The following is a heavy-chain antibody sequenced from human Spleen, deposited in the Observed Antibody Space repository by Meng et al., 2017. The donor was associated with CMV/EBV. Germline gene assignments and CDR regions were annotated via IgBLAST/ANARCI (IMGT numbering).Heavy chain of an antibody. Sequence: YYMSWIRQAPGKGLEWVSYISSSGSTIYYADSVEGRFTISRDNAKNSLYLQMNSLRAEDTAVYYCARDPIPIVVVPAANRIGAFDIWGQGTMVTVSS. CDR1: YY. D-gene: IGHD2-2*01. CDR2: ISSSGSTI. V-gene: IGHV3-11*04. J-gene: IGHJ3*02. CDR3: ARDPIPIVVVPAANRIGAFDI.